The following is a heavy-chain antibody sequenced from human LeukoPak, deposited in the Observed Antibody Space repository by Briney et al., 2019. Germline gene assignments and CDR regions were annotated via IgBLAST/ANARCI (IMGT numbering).Heavy chain of an antibody. CDR3: ERPGDWNDLPH. J-gene: IGHJ4*02. Sequence: SETLSLTCTVSCRPNRGYYRPWIRQPPGKGLEWIGYIHSSGSTNYNPSLKSRVTILVETSKNQFSLRMTSVTAADTGVYYCERPGDWNDLPHWSQGTLVTVSS. V-gene: IGHV4-59*01. D-gene: IGHD1-1*01. CDR2: IHSSGST. CDR1: CRPNRGYY.